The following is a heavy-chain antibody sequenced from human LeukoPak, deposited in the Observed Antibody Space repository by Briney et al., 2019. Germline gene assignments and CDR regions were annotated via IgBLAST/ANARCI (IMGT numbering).Heavy chain of an antibody. CDR2: IYYSGST. Sequence: SETLSLTCTVSGGSISSYYWGWIRNPPGKGLEWIGYIYYSGSTNYKPSLKSRVTISVDPSKNQFSLKLSSVTAADTAVYYCASTYYDSSGYPYYFDYWGQGTLVTVSS. D-gene: IGHD3-22*01. CDR1: GGSISSYY. V-gene: IGHV4-59*08. CDR3: ASTYYDSSGYPYYFDY. J-gene: IGHJ4*02.